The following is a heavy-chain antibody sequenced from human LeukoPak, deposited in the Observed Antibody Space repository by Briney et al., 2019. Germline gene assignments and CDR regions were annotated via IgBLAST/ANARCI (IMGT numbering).Heavy chain of an antibody. J-gene: IGHJ5*02. CDR2: IYNSGST. D-gene: IGHD4-23*01. Sequence: SETLSLTCTVSGGSISSYYWSWLRQPAGKGLEGIGRIYNSGSTNYNPSLKSRVTMSVDTSKNQFSLKLSSVTAADTAVYYCARDSTVESEFDPWGQGTLVTVSS. CDR1: GGSISSYY. V-gene: IGHV4-4*07. CDR3: ARDSTVESEFDP.